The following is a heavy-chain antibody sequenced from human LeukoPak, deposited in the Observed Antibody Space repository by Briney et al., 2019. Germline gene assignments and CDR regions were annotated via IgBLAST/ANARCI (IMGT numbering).Heavy chain of an antibody. J-gene: IGHJ3*02. Sequence: PGGSLRLSCAASGFTFSSYSMNWVRQHPGKGLEWIGYIYYSGSTYYNPSLKSRVTISRDTSKNQFSLKLNSVTAADTAVYYCARLSLRFLKWLPSGGDAFDIWGQGTMVTVSS. CDR2: IYYSGST. CDR1: GFTFSSYS. CDR3: ARLSLRFLKWLPSGGDAFDI. V-gene: IGHV4-59*08. D-gene: IGHD3-3*01.